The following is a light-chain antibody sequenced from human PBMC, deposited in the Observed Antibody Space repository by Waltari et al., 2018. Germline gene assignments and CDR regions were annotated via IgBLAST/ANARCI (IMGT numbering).Light chain of an antibody. CDR3: QSADSSGTNVV. Sequence: SYELTQPPSVSVSPGQTARITCSGDALPKQHAYWYQQKPGQAPVLVIYKDSERPSGIPERFSGSSSGTTVTLTISGVQAEDEADYYCQSADSSGTNVV. V-gene: IGLV3-25*03. J-gene: IGLJ2*01. CDR1: ALPKQH. CDR2: KDS.